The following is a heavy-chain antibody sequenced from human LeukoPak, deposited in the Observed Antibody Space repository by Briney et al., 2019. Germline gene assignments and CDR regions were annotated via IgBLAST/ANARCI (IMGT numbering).Heavy chain of an antibody. CDR1: GYTFTSYD. Sequence: ASVKVSCKASGYTFTSYDINWVRQATGQGLEWMGWMNPNSGNTGYAQKFQGRVTMTRNTSISTAYMELSSLRSDDTAVYYCVVRGYSSLQYGREGADYWGQGTLVTVSS. V-gene: IGHV1-8*01. D-gene: IGHD6-13*01. CDR3: VVRGYSSLQYGREGADY. CDR2: MNPNSGNT. J-gene: IGHJ4*02.